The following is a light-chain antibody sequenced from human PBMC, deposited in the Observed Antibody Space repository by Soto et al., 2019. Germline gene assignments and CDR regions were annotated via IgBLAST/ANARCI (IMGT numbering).Light chain of an antibody. J-gene: IGKJ1*01. CDR2: GAS. CDR1: QSVGSSY. CDR3: QQYGGSPGT. Sequence: ESVLTQSPGTLSLSRGERATLSCRASQSVGSSYFAWYQQKPGQAPRLLIFGASNRAAGIPDRFSGRGSGTDFTLTINRLETEDFAVYYCQQYGGSPGTCGQGTKVEIK. V-gene: IGKV3-20*01.